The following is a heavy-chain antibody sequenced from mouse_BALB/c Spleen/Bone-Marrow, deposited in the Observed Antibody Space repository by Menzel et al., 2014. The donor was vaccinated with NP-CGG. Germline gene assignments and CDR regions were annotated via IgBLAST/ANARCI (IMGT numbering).Heavy chain of an antibody. CDR1: GISITTGNYR. D-gene: IGHD2-2*01. CDR2: IYYSGTI. CDR3: ARGYDYFDY. J-gene: IGHJ2*01. V-gene: IGHV3-5*02. Sequence: EVQLQQSGPGLVKPSQPVSLTCTVTGISITTGNYRWSWIRQFPGNKLEWIGYIYYSGTITYNPSLTSRTTITRDTSXNQFFLEMNSLTAEDTATYYCARGYDYFDYWGQGTTLTVSS.